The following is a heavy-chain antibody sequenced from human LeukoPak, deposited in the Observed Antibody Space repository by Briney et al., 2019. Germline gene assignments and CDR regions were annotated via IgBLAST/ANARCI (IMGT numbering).Heavy chain of an antibody. CDR2: INPNSGGT. V-gene: IGHV1-2*02. Sequence: GASVKVSCKASGYTFTGYYMHWVRQAPGQGLEWMGWINPNSGGTNYAQKFQGRVTMTRDTSISTAYMELSRLRSDDTAVYYCARAAGYCSGGSCYSDYFDYWGQGTLVTVSS. J-gene: IGHJ4*02. CDR1: GYTFTGYY. D-gene: IGHD2-15*01. CDR3: ARAAGYCSGGSCYSDYFDY.